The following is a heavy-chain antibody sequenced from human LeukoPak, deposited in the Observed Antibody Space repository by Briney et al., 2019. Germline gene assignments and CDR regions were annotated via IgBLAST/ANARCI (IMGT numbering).Heavy chain of an antibody. CDR2: ISGSGGST. V-gene: IGHV3-23*01. CDR1: GFTFSSYA. Sequence: GGSLRLSCAASGFTFSSYAMSWVRQAPGKGLEWLSAISGSGGSTYYADSVKGRFTISRDNSKNTLYLQMNSLRAEDTAVYYCAKDRGVVVPAAPCYWGQGTLVTVSS. CDR3: AKDRGVVVPAAPCY. J-gene: IGHJ4*02. D-gene: IGHD2-2*01.